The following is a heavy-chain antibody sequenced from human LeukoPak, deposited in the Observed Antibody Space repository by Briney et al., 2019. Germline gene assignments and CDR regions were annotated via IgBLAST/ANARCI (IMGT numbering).Heavy chain of an antibody. Sequence: SETLSLTCTVSGSSINTPYYWAWIRQPPGEGLEWIGDIFHGVTTFYNPSLMNRVAISVDTSKNQFSLKLTSVTAADTAVYYCARDATIAAPLMSWGQGTLVIVSS. V-gene: IGHV4-38-2*02. CDR2: IFHGVTT. J-gene: IGHJ4*02. D-gene: IGHD6-13*01. CDR1: GSSINTPYY. CDR3: ARDATIAAPLMS.